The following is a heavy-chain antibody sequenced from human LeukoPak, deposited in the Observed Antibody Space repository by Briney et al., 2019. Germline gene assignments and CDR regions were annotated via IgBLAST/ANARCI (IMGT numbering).Heavy chain of an antibody. CDR2: ISSSSRTR. CDR1: GFTFSSYW. D-gene: IGHD5-12*01. J-gene: IGHJ4*02. Sequence: GGSLRLSCAASGFTFSSYWMHWVRQAPGKGLEWISYISSSSRTRYYADSVKGRFTISRDNAKNSLYLQTNSLRAEDTAVYYCAISLSGYNWDFDSWGQGTLVTVSS. V-gene: IGHV3-48*04. CDR3: AISLSGYNWDFDS.